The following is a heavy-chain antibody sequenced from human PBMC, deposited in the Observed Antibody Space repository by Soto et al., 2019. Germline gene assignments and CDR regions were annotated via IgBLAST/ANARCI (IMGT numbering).Heavy chain of an antibody. J-gene: IGHJ5*02. Sequence: SETLSLTCTVSGASISGYYWSWIRKSAGKGLEWIGRIYATGTTDYNPSLKSRVMMSVDTSKKQFSLKLRSVTAADTAVYYCVRDGTKTLRDWFDPWGQGSSVTVSS. V-gene: IGHV4-4*07. CDR1: GASISGYY. CDR2: IYATGTT. CDR3: VRDGTKTLRDWFDP. D-gene: IGHD1-1*01.